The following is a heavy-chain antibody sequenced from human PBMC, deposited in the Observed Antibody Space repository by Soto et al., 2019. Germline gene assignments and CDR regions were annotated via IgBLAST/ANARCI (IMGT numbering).Heavy chain of an antibody. V-gene: IGHV1-3*01. CDR1: GYTFTSYA. CDR2: INAGNGNT. J-gene: IGHJ5*02. Sequence: QVQLVQSGAEVKKPGASVKVSCKASGYTFTSYAIHWVRQAPGQRLEWTGWINAGNGNTQYSQKFQGRVTITRDTSASTAYMELSSLRSEDTAVYYCARTGSSSWFWFDPWGQGTLVTVSS. CDR3: ARTGSSSWFWFDP. D-gene: IGHD6-13*01.